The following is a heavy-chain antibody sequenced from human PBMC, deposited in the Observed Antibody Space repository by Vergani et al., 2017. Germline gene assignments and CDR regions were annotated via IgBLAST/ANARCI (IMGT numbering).Heavy chain of an antibody. J-gene: IGHJ4*02. CDR1: GFTFSSYA. Sequence: VQLVESGGGLVQPGGSLRLSCSASGFTFSSYAMHWVRQAPGKGLEYVSAISSNGGSTYYADSVKGRFTISRDNSKNTLYLQMNSLRAEDTAVYYCASGHYYGSGSYPNWGQGTLVTVSS. CDR2: ISSNGGST. CDR3: ASGHYYGSGSYPN. D-gene: IGHD3-10*01. V-gene: IGHV3-64*04.